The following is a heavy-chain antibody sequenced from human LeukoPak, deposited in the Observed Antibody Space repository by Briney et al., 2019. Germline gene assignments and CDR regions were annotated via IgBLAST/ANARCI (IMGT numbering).Heavy chain of an antibody. J-gene: IGHJ4*02. D-gene: IGHD3-9*01. Sequence: ASVKVSCKASGYTFTSYGISWVRQTPGQGLEGMGWIRAYNGNTNYAQKLQGRVNMTTDTYTSTAYMELRSLRSDDTAVYYCARDPGTSVTSFDWFWGDPCYFDYWGQGALVTVSS. V-gene: IGHV1-18*01. CDR2: IRAYNGNT. CDR3: ARDPGTSVTSFDWFWGDPCYFDY. CDR1: GYTFTSYG.